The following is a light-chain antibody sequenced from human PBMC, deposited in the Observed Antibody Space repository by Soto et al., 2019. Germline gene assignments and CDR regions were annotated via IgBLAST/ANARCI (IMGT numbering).Light chain of an antibody. CDR3: MQALQTPLT. CDR2: LGS. J-gene: IGKJ5*01. Sequence: DIVMTQSPLSLPVTPGEPASISCRSSQSLLHSNGYSYFDWYLQKPGQSPQLLIYLGSNRASGVPDRFSGSGSGTDITLEISRVEAEDVGVYYCMQALQTPLTFGQGTRLEIK. CDR1: QSLLHSNGYSY. V-gene: IGKV2-28*01.